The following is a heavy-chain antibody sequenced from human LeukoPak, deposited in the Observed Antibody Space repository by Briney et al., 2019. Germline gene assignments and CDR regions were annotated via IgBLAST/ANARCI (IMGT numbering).Heavy chain of an antibody. Sequence: GGSLRLSCAASGFTFSSHWMSWVRQAPGKGLEWVANIKPDGSDKYYVDSVKGRFTISRDNSKNTLYLQMNSLRAEDTAVYYCAKVSGNWYFDLWGRGTLVTVSS. CDR1: GFTFSSHW. J-gene: IGHJ2*01. CDR2: IKPDGSDK. V-gene: IGHV3-7*05. CDR3: AKVSGNWYFDL. D-gene: IGHD3-3*02.